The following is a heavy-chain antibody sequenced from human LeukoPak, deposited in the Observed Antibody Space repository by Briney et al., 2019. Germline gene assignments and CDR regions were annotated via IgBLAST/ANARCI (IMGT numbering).Heavy chain of an antibody. D-gene: IGHD2-15*01. CDR1: GCTLSSYA. CDR3: ANSRDVAATLGYYYYLDV. CDR2: ISGCGSSS. Sequence: GGSLTLSCAASGCTLSSYAMSWVRPAPGRGLEWVSAISGCGSSSYYPDSVRGRFTISKHNSKNTLYLQMNSLRAEDTAVFYCANSRDVAATLGYYYYLDVWREGTKVTV. J-gene: IGHJ6*03. V-gene: IGHV3-23*01.